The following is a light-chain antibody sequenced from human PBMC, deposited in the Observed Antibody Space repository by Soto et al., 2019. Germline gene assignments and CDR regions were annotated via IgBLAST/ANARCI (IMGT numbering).Light chain of an antibody. J-gene: IGKJ1*01. Sequence: DIVMTQSPRSLPVTPGEPASISCRSSQSLLHSNGYNYLDWYLQKPGQSPQLLIYLGSNRSSGVPDRFSGSGSGTDFTLKISRVEAEDVGVYYCMQPLQTPRTFGQGTKV. V-gene: IGKV2-28*01. CDR1: QSLLHSNGYNY. CDR2: LGS. CDR3: MQPLQTPRT.